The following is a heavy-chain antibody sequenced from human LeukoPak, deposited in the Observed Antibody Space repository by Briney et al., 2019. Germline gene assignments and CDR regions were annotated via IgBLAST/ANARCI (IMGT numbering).Heavy chain of an antibody. Sequence: SETLSLTCAVYGVSFSGYYWSWIRQPPGKGLEWIGEINHSGSTNYNPSLKSRVTISVDTSKNQFSLKLSSVTAADTAVYYCARGLPARRGDVWGSYRYLPEGNWFDPWGQGTLVTVSS. V-gene: IGHV4-34*01. D-gene: IGHD3-16*02. J-gene: IGHJ5*02. CDR2: INHSGST. CDR3: ARGLPARRGDVWGSYRYLPEGNWFDP. CDR1: GVSFSGYY.